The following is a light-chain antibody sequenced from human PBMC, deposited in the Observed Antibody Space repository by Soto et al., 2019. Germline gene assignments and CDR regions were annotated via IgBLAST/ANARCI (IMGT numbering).Light chain of an antibody. Sequence: QSVLTQPPSASGTPGQRVTISCSGSTSNIGSNTVNWYQQLPGTAPKLLIYSDSQRPSGVPDRFSGSKSGTSASLAISGLQSADESDYYCAVWDDSLKGSVFGGGTQLTVL. J-gene: IGLJ2*01. CDR1: TSNIGSNT. CDR3: AVWDDSLKGSV. V-gene: IGLV1-44*01. CDR2: SDS.